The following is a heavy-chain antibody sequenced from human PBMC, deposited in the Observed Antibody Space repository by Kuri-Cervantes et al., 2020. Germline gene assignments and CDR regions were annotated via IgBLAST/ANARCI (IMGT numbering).Heavy chain of an antibody. CDR3: AREGRRGYSGYGNPDYYYAMDV. CDR2: ISYDGSNK. Sequence: GESLKISCAASGFTFSNYALHWVRQAPGKGLEWVAVISYDGSNKYYADFVKGRFTISRDNAKKSLYLQMNSLRAEDTAVFYCAREGRRGYSGYGNPDYYYAMDVWGQGTTVTVSS. V-gene: IGHV3-30*07. CDR1: GFTFSNYA. J-gene: IGHJ6*02. D-gene: IGHD5-12*01.